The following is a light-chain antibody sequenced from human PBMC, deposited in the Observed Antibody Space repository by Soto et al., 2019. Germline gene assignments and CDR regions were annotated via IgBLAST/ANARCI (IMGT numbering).Light chain of an antibody. Sequence: EIVMTQSPATLYVSPGERVTLSCRASQSVSSNLAWYQQKPGQAPRLLIYGASTRATGIPATLSGSGSGTEFTLTITKLQSEDFAVYYCHQYNNWPPGTLRQDTSLEI. CDR2: GAS. CDR1: QSVSSN. J-gene: IGKJ1*01. V-gene: IGKV3-15*01. CDR3: HQYNNWPPGT.